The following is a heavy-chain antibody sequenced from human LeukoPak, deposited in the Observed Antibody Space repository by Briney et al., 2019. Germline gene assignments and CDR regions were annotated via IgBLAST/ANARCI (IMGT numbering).Heavy chain of an antibody. V-gene: IGHV4-59*01. CDR2: IYYSGST. D-gene: IGHD3-3*01. CDR3: ARGEVMIDY. Sequence: PSETLSLTCTVSGGSISSYNWSWIRQPPGQGREWIGYIYYSGSTNYNPSLKSRVTISVDKSKNQFSLKLSSVTAADTAVYYCARGEVMIDYWGQGTLVTVSS. CDR1: GGSISSYN. J-gene: IGHJ4*02.